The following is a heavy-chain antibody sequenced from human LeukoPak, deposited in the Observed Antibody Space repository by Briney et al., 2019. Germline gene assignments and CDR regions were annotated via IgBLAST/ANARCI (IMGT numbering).Heavy chain of an antibody. J-gene: IGHJ5*02. D-gene: IGHD2-2*01. Sequence: PSETLSLTCAVSGGSISSSNWWSWVRQPPGKGLEWIGEIYHSGSTNYNPPLKSRVTISVDKSKNQFSLKLSSVTAADTAVYYCARGNRYCSSTSCLNWFDPWGQGTLVTVSS. V-gene: IGHV4-4*02. CDR1: GGSISSSNW. CDR3: ARGNRYCSSTSCLNWFDP. CDR2: IYHSGST.